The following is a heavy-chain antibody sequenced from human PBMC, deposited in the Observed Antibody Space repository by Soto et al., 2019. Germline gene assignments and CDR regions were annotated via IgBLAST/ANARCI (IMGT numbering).Heavy chain of an antibody. CDR1: GRSISEINSY. V-gene: IGHV4-39*01. J-gene: IGHJ5*02. D-gene: IGHD5-12*01. CDR2: IHHTGST. Sequence: KPSETLSLTCSVSGRSISEINSYWGWIRQTPGEGLEWIGTIHHTGSTYYNPSLKSRVIISLDTSKNQFSLKLSSVTAAVTALYYCARPEGGYGSGYSWFDPWGQGTRVTVSS. CDR3: ARPEGGYGSGYSWFDP.